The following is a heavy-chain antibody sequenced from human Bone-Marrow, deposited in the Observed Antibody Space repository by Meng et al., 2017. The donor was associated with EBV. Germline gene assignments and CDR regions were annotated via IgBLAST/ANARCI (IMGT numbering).Heavy chain of an antibody. J-gene: IGHJ5*02. CDR1: GYTFTTYT. CDR3: ARGYYDSSGSYDWFDP. Sequence: QAPLGMSGVEVKKPGASVKASGKASGYTFTTYTIHWVRQAPGQRLEWMGWINPGNGNTEYSQKFQGRLTFTRDTSASTAYMELSSLRSEDTAIYYCARGYYDSSGSYDWFDPWGQGTLVTVSS. D-gene: IGHD3-22*01. CDR2: INPGNGNT. V-gene: IGHV1-3*01.